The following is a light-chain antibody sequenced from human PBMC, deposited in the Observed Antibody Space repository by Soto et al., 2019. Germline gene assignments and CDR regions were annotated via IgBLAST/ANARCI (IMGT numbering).Light chain of an antibody. CDR3: LQRSKWPPT. CDR2: GAS. V-gene: IGKV3-11*01. CDR1: QSVSSH. J-gene: IGKJ1*01. Sequence: IVMTQSPATLSVSPWEGATVSCRASQSVSSHLAWYQQKPGQAPRLLIYGASSRATGIPARFSGSGSGTDFTLTISSLEPEDFAVYYCLQRSKWPPTFGQGTKVDIK.